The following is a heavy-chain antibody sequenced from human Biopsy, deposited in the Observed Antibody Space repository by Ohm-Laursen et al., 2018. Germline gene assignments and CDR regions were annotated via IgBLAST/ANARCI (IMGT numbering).Heavy chain of an antibody. D-gene: IGHD1-1*01. Sequence: TLSLTCAISGDTVSNIDAAWNWIRRSPSRGLEWLGRTYYRTQWHSDYAVFVKSRITIKAEPFRNQFSLQLTSVTPEDTAVYFCARETPTGIPFNWFDPWGQGTLVTVSS. V-gene: IGHV6-1*01. J-gene: IGHJ5*02. CDR3: ARETPTGIPFNWFDP. CDR2: TYYRTQWHS. CDR1: GDTVSNIDAA.